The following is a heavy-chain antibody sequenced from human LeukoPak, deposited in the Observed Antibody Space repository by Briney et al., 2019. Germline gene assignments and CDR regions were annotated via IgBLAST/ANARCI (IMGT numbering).Heavy chain of an antibody. CDR3: AKDQGARYYGSGSSWFDP. D-gene: IGHD3-10*01. V-gene: IGHV3-74*01. J-gene: IGHJ5*02. CDR1: VFPFSNYW. CDR2: ITSDGSGT. Sequence: GGSLRLSSAASVFPFSNYWMHWVRQAPGKGLVWLSHITSDGSGTSYADSVKGRFTISRDNAKYTLYLQMNSLRAEDTAAYYCAKDQGARYYGSGSSWFDPWGQGTLVTVSS.